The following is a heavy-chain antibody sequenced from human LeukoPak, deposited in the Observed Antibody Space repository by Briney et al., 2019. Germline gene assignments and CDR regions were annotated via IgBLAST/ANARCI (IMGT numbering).Heavy chain of an antibody. CDR3: ARVKLVGYDKPPDY. D-gene: IGHD3-22*01. CDR1: GGSISSGDYY. Sequence: PSETLSLTCTVSGGSISSGDYYWSWIRQPPGKGLEWIGYIYYSGSTYYNPSLKSRVTISVDTSKNQFSLKLSSVTAADTAVYYCARVKLVGYDKPPDYWGQGTLVTVSS. J-gene: IGHJ4*02. CDR2: IYYSGST. V-gene: IGHV4-30-4*08.